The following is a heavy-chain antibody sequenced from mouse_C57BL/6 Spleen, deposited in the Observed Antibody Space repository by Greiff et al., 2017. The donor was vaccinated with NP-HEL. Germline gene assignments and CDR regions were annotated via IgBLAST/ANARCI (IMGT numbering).Heavy chain of an antibody. CDR1: GYTFTDYY. V-gene: IGHV1-26*01. CDR3: ARVGRNYVEAWFAD. J-gene: IGHJ3*01. CDR2: INPNNGGT. Sequence: EVKLHQSGPELVKPGASVKISCKASGYTFTDYYMNWVKQSHGQSLEWIGDINPNNGGTSYNQKFKGKATLTVDKSSSTAYMELRSLTSEDSAVYDCARVGRNYVEAWFADWGQGTLVTVSA. D-gene: IGHD1-1*01.